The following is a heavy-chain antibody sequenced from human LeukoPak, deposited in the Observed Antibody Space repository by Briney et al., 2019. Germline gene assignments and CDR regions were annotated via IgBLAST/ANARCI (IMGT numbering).Heavy chain of an antibody. J-gene: IGHJ6*04. CDR2: ISYDGSNK. Sequence: GGSLRLSCAASGFTFSSYAMHWVRQAPGKGLEWVAVISYDGSNKYYADSVKGRFTISRDNSKNTLYLQMNSLRAEDTAVSYCARDRGSTSSYGMDVWGKGTTVTVSS. D-gene: IGHD2-2*01. V-gene: IGHV3-30*04. CDR1: GFTFSSYA. CDR3: ARDRGSTSSYGMDV.